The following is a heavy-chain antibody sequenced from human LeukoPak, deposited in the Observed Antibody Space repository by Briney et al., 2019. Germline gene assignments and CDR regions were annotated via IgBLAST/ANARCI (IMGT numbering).Heavy chain of an antibody. CDR1: GFTFSSGY. CDR2: ISSDGSNT. D-gene: IGHD2-2*02. J-gene: IGHJ4*02. V-gene: IGHV3-74*01. Sequence: GGSLRLSCAVSGFTFSSGYMHWVRQPPGKGLVWVSRISSDGSNTIYADSVKGRFTISRDDARNTLYLQMNSPRDADTAVYYCARYTGGGVYWGQGTLVTVSS. CDR3: ARYTGGGVY.